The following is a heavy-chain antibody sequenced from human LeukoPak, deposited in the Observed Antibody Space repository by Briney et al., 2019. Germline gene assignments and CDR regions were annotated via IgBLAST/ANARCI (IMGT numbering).Heavy chain of an antibody. D-gene: IGHD3-10*01. CDR3: ARDLCYYGSGSYCNGYNWFDP. J-gene: IGHJ5*02. V-gene: IGHV3-11*06. CDR1: GFTLSDHY. CDR2: ISSSSSYT. Sequence: GGSLRLSCAASGFTLSDHYMSWIRQAPGKGLEWVSYISSSSSYTNYADSVKGRFTISRDNAKNSLYLQTNSLRAEDTAVYYCARDLCYYGSGSYCNGYNWFDPWGQGTLVTVSS.